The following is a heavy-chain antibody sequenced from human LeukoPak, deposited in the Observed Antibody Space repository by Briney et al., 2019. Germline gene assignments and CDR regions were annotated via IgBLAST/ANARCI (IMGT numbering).Heavy chain of an antibody. D-gene: IGHD4-23*01. J-gene: IGHJ3*02. Sequence: GGSLRLSCAASGFNFRNYAISWVRQAPGKGLEWVSAISGSGGSTYSADSVKGRFTISRENSNNTLYLQMNSLRADDTAMYYCAKDSEATITPLSAFDIWGQETMVTVSS. CDR2: ISGSGGST. CDR1: GFNFRNYA. CDR3: AKDSEATITPLSAFDI. V-gene: IGHV3-23*01.